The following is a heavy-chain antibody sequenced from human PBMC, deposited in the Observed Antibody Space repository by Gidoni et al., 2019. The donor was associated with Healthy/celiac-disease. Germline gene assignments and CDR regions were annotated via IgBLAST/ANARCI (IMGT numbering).Heavy chain of an antibody. J-gene: IGHJ6*02. CDR1: GFTFSSYD. CDR2: IGTAGDT. D-gene: IGHD2-15*01. Sequence: EVQLVESGGGLVQPGGSLRLSCAASGFTFSSYDMHWVRQATGKGLEWVSAIGTAGDTYYPGSVKGRFTISRENAKNSLYLQMNSLRAGDTAVYYCARALGKYCSGGSCYSNLFYYGMDVWGQGTTVTVSS. CDR3: ARALGKYCSGGSCYSNLFYYGMDV. V-gene: IGHV3-13*01.